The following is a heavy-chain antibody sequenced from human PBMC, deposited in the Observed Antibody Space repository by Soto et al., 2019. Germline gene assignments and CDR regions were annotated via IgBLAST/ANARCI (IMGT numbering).Heavy chain of an antibody. CDR3: ARDREYYYDSSGNYYYHYGMDV. V-gene: IGHV1-18*04. D-gene: IGHD3-22*01. J-gene: IGHJ6*02. CDR2: ISGYNGNT. Sequence: QVQLVESGAEVKKPGASVKVSCKASGYTFTNYGISWVRQAPGQGLEWMGWISGYNGNTKYAQKFQGRVTMTTDTLTNTAYMDLRSLRSDDTAVYYCARDREYYYDSSGNYYYHYGMDVWGQGTTVTVS. CDR1: GYTFTNYG.